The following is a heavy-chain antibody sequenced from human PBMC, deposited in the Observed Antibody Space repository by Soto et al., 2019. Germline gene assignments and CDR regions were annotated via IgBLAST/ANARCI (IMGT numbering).Heavy chain of an antibody. J-gene: IGHJ4*02. CDR2: IHPSGGGS. Sequence: ASVKVSCKPSGYTLNTYYLHWVRQAPRQGLEWMGIIHPSGGGSTYAQKFLGRVTMTRDTSTSTVFMELSSLRSADTAVYYCARGGHIAVVTDSFDYWGQGTLVTVSS. CDR1: GYTLNTYY. D-gene: IGHD2-21*02. V-gene: IGHV1-46*02. CDR3: ARGGHIAVVTDSFDY.